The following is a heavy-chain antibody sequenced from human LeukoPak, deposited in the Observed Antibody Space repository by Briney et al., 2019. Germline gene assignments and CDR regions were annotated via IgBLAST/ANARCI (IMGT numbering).Heavy chain of an antibody. CDR3: TAEDRSGYYGEDY. CDR2: IKSKTDGGTT. CDR1: GFTFTNAW. J-gene: IGHJ4*02. Sequence: PGGSLRLSCAVSGFTFTNAWISWVRQAPGKGLEWVGRIKSKTDGGTTDYAAPVKGRFTISRDDSKNTLYLQMNSLKTEDTAVYYCTAEDRSGYYGEDYWGQGTLVTVSS. D-gene: IGHD3-22*01. V-gene: IGHV3-15*01.